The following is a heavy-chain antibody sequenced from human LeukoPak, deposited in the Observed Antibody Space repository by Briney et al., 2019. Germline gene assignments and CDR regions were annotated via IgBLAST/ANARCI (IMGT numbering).Heavy chain of an antibody. Sequence: GRSLRLSCAASGFTFSSYGMHWVRQAPGKGLEWVAVISYDGSNKYYADSVKGRFTISRDNSKNTLYLQMNSLRAEDTAVYYCTRDWDHYDFDSWGQGVLVTVSS. CDR2: ISYDGSNK. D-gene: IGHD3-3*01. J-gene: IGHJ5*01. CDR1: GFTFSSYG. V-gene: IGHV3-30*03. CDR3: TRDWDHYDFDS.